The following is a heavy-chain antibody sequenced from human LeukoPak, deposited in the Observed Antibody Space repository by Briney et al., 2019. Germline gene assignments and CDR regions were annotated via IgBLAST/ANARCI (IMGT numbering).Heavy chain of an antibody. Sequence: GGSLRLSCVGSGFTFTTYWMSWVRQAPGKGLEWVAVISYDGSNKYYADSVKGRFTISRDNAKNTLYLQMNSLRAEDTAVYYCARARGTLFDYWGQGTLVTVSS. CDR3: ARARGTLFDY. V-gene: IGHV3-30*03. J-gene: IGHJ4*02. D-gene: IGHD1-26*01. CDR2: ISYDGSNK. CDR1: GFTFTTYW.